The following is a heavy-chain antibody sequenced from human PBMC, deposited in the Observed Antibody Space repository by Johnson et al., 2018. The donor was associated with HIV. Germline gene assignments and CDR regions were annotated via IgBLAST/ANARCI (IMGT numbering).Heavy chain of an antibody. CDR3: AKALGELKRYDAFDI. Sequence: QVQLVESGGGVVRPGGSLRLSCAASGFTFDDYGMSWVRQAPGKGLEWVSFKRYDGSNKYYADFVKGRFTTSRDNSNNTLFLQMNSLRAEDTAVYYCAKALGELKRYDAFDIWGHGTMVTVSS. J-gene: IGHJ3*02. V-gene: IGHV3-30*02. CDR2: KRYDGSNK. D-gene: IGHD3-10*01. CDR1: GFTFDDYG.